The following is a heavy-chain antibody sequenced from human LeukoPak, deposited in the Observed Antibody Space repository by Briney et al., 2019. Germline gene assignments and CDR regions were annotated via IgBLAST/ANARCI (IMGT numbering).Heavy chain of an antibody. Sequence: SETLSLTCTVSGGSISSHYWSWIRQPPGKGLEWIGYIYYSGSTNYNPSPKSRVTISVDTSKNQFSLKLSSVTAADTAVYYCARLGPGSSSYMDVWGKGTTVTVSS. J-gene: IGHJ6*03. D-gene: IGHD6-6*01. V-gene: IGHV4-59*11. CDR3: ARLGPGSSSYMDV. CDR2: IYYSGST. CDR1: GGSISSHY.